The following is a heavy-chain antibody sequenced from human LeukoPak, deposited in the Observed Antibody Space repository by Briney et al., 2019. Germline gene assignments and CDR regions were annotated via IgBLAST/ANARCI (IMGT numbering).Heavy chain of an antibody. CDR1: GYTFTSYY. D-gene: IGHD3-9*01. J-gene: IGHJ4*02. Sequence: GASVKVSCKASGYTFTSYYMHWVRQAPGQGLEWMGWINPNSGGTNYAQKFQGRVTMTRDTSISTAYMELSRLRSDDTAVYYCARGGWTLRYFDYFDYWGQGTLVTVSS. CDR3: ARGGWTLRYFDYFDY. V-gene: IGHV1-2*02. CDR2: INPNSGGT.